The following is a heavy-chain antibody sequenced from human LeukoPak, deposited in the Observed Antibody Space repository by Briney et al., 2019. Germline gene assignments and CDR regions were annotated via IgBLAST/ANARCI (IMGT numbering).Heavy chain of an antibody. J-gene: IGHJ4*02. D-gene: IGHD3-22*01. CDR1: GYTFTSYD. V-gene: IGHV1-8*01. CDR3: ARVFGVGRGSSGYYFFI. CDR2: MNPNSGNT. Sequence: GASVKVSCKASGYTFTSYDINWVRQATGQGLEWMGWMNPNSGNTGYAQKFQGRVTMTRNTSISTAYMELSSLRSEDTAVYYCARVFGVGRGSSGYYFFIWGQGTLVTVSS.